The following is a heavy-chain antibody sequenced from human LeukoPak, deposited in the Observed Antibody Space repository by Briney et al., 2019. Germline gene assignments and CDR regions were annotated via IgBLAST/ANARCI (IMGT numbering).Heavy chain of an antibody. CDR1: GGSFSGYY. V-gene: IGHV4-34*01. CDR3: ARAQVLEWLFHYYYYYMDV. D-gene: IGHD3-3*01. J-gene: IGHJ6*03. Sequence: KASETLSLTCAVYGGSFSGYYWSWIRQPPGKGLEWIGEINHSGSTNYNPSLKSRVTISVDTSKNQFSLKLSSVTAADTAVYYCARAQVLEWLFHYYYYYMDVWGKGTTVTISS. CDR2: INHSGST.